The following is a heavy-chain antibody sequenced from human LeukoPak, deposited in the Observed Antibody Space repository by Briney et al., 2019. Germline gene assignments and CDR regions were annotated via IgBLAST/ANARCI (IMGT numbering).Heavy chain of an antibody. J-gene: IGHJ6*02. V-gene: IGHV3-23*01. D-gene: IGHD3-22*01. Sequence: GGSLRLSCAASGFTFSSYAMSWVRQAPGEGLGWVSAISGIGGVTVKPDSGKSRFSISRDNSNKTLYREINSLRVAGTAVYYCAKDSDSSCYYPYYYGMDVWGQGTTVTVSS. CDR2: ISGIGGVT. CDR3: AKDSDSSCYYPYYYGMDV. CDR1: GFTFSSYA.